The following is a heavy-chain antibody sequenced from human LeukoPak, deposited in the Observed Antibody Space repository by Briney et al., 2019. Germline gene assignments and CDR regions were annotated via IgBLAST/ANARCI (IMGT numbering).Heavy chain of an antibody. V-gene: IGHV3-66*02. D-gene: IGHD1-26*01. CDR1: GFTVSSNY. CDR3: AKLIGSYWYFDL. J-gene: IGHJ2*01. CDR2: IYTGGST. Sequence: GGSLRLSCAASGFTVSSNYMSWVRQTPGKGLEWVSVIYTGGSTYYADSVKGRFTISRDNSKNTLYLQMSSLRAEDTAVYYCAKLIGSYWYFDLWGRGTLVTVSS.